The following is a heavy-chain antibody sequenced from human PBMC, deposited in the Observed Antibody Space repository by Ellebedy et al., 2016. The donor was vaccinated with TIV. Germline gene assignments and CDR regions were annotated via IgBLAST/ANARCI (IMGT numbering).Heavy chain of an antibody. CDR3: ARLGIAEGGNWFDP. CDR1: GGSISSYY. CDR2: IYYSGST. D-gene: IGHD6-13*01. Sequence: SETLSLTXTVSGGSISSYYWSWIRQPPGKGLEWIGYIYYSGSTNYNPSLKSRVTISVDTSKNQFSLKLSSVTAADTAVYYCARLGIAEGGNWFDPWGQGTLVTVSS. V-gene: IGHV4-59*08. J-gene: IGHJ5*02.